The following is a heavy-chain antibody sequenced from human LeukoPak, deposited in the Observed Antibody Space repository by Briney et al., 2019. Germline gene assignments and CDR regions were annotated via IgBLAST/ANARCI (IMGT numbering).Heavy chain of an antibody. Sequence: PGGSLRLSCAVSGLTFSDYSMTWVRQAPGKGLFWVSGISAGGGSTYYADSVKGRFTISRDNSKNTLYLQMSSLRAEDTAVYHCAREDRSSGFYGLDYWGQGTLVTVSS. CDR1: GLTFSDYS. CDR3: AREDRSSGFYGLDY. J-gene: IGHJ4*02. D-gene: IGHD6-19*01. V-gene: IGHV3-23*01. CDR2: ISAGGGST.